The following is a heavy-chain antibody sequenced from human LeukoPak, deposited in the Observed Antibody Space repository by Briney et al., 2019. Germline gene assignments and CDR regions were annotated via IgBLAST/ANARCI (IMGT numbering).Heavy chain of an antibody. CDR2: IYYSGST. CDR1: GGSISGSSYY. Sequence: SETLSLTCTVSGGSISGSSYYWGWIRQPPGKGLEWIGSIYYSGSTYYNPSLKSRVTISVDTSKNQFSLKLSSVTAADTAVYYCARGYRGYSYGYWFDPWGQGTLVTVSS. V-gene: IGHV4-39*02. D-gene: IGHD5-18*01. CDR3: ARGYRGYSYGYWFDP. J-gene: IGHJ5*02.